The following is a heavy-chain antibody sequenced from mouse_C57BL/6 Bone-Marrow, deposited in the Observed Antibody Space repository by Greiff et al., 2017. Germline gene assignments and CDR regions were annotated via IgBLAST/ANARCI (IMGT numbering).Heavy chain of an antibody. CDR1: GFSLTSYC. Sequence: VKVEESGPGLVAPSQSLSITCTVSGFSLTSYCVDWVRQSPGQGLEWLGVIWGVGSTTYNSALKSRLGISTDNSKSRVVLKMNSLQTDDTAMYYCARLEGFAYWGQGTLVTVSA. CDR2: IWGVGST. CDR3: ARLEGFAY. J-gene: IGHJ3*01. V-gene: IGHV2-6*01.